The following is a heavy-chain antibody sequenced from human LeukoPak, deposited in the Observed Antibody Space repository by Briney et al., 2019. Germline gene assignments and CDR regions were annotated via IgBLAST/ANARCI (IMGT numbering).Heavy chain of an antibody. V-gene: IGHV1-69*13. CDR3: ARALWFGESSPDY. CDR1: GGTFSSYA. D-gene: IGHD3-10*01. Sequence: GASVTVSCTASGGTFSSYAISWLRQAPGQGLEWMGGIIPIFGTANYAQKFQGRVTITADESTSTAYMELSSLRSEDTAVYYCARALWFGESSPDYWGQGTLVTVSS. J-gene: IGHJ4*02. CDR2: IIPIFGTA.